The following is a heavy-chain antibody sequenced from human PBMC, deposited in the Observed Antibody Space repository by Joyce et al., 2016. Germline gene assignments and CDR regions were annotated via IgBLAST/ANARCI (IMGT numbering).Heavy chain of an antibody. J-gene: IGHJ3*02. D-gene: IGHD3-22*01. CDR1: GYTFTGYH. Sequence: QVQLVQSGAEMKKPGASVTVSCKAYGYTFTGYHMHWVRQAPGQGLEGMGWSNPNGGCTNYEQKFQGRVTMTRDTSISTAYMELSRLRSDDTAVNYGARDELYKSDRSGPRDGFDIWGQGTMITVSS. V-gene: IGHV1-2*02. CDR2: SNPNGGCT. CDR3: ARDELYKSDRSGPRDGFDI.